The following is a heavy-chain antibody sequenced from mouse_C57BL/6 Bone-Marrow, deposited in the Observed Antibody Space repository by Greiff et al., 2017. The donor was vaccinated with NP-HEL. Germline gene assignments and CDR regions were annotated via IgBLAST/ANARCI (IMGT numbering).Heavy chain of an antibody. D-gene: IGHD1-1*01. V-gene: IGHV1-5*01. CDR3: TREGFFSSYYYRDY. CDR2: IYPGNSDT. Sequence: VQLQQSGTVLARPGASVKMSCKTSGYTFTSYWMHWVKQRPGQGLEWIGAIYPGNSDTSYNQKFKGKAKLTAVTSASTAYLELSSLTNEDSAVYYCTREGFFSSYYYRDYWGQGTTLTVSS. CDR1: GYTFTSYW. J-gene: IGHJ2*01.